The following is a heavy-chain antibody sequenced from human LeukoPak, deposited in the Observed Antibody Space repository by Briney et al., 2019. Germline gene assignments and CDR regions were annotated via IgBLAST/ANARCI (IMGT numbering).Heavy chain of an antibody. CDR3: ARGQGWPPHFDF. J-gene: IGHJ4*02. CDR1: SESFTAYY. Sequence: SETLSLTCAASSESFTAYYWSWIRQSPEKGLEWIGHINHVGSTNYNPSLRSRFTLSVDTSNSQFSLEVKSVTAADTATYYCARGQGWPPHFDFWGQGALVTVSS. D-gene: IGHD5-24*01. V-gene: IGHV4-34*01. CDR2: INHVGST.